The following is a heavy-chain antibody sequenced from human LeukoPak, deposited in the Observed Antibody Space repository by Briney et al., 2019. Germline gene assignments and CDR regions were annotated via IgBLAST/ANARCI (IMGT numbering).Heavy chain of an antibody. CDR2: IYHSGST. CDR3: ARGNRYYGSGGYYSY. D-gene: IGHD3-10*01. V-gene: IGHV4-39*07. Sequence: PSQTLSLTCTVSGGSISSGDYYWGWIRQPPGKGLGWIGSIYHSGSTYYNPSLKSRVTISVDTSKNQFSLKLSSVTAADTAVYYCARGNRYYGSGGYYSYWGQGTLVTVSS. J-gene: IGHJ4*02. CDR1: GGSISSGDYY.